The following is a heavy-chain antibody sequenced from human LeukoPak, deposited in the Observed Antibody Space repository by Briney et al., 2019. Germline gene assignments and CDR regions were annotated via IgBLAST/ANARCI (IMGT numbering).Heavy chain of an antibody. Sequence: KPSETLSLTCTVSGGSISSYYWSWIRQPPGKGLEWIGYISYSGGTNYNPSLKSRVTISVDTSQNQFSLKLSSVTAADTAVYYCARQGYSSGFYYFDYWGQGTLVTVSS. CDR1: GGSISSYY. J-gene: IGHJ4*02. CDR3: ARQGYSSGFYYFDY. D-gene: IGHD6-19*01. CDR2: ISYSGGT. V-gene: IGHV4-59*01.